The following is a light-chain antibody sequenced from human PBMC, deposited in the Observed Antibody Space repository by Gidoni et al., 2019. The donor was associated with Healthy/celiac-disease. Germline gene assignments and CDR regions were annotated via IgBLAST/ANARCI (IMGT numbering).Light chain of an antibody. CDR3: QQYNSYPYT. V-gene: IGKV1-5*03. Sequence: DIQMTQSPSTLSASVGDRVTITCRASQSISSWLAWYQQKPGKAPKLLIDKASSLESGVPSRFSGSGAGTEFTLTISSLQPDDFVTYYCQQYNSYPYTFXQXTKLEIK. CDR1: QSISSW. CDR2: KAS. J-gene: IGKJ2*01.